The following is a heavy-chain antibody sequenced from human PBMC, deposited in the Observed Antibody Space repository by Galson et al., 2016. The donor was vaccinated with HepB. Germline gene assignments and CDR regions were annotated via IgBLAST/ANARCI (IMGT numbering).Heavy chain of an antibody. D-gene: IGHD1-1*01. Sequence: SVKVSCKASAYSFTDYYIHWVRQAPGQGLEWMGIINTNTGITSSPQKLQGRVTMTSDTSTNTVYMELSGLTSYDTAVYVCARWPTKGQTNLEGVVRAGMDVWGQGTTVIVSS. V-gene: IGHV1-46*04. J-gene: IGHJ6*02. CDR2: INTNTGIT. CDR3: ARWPTKGQTNLEGVVRAGMDV. CDR1: AYSFTDYY.